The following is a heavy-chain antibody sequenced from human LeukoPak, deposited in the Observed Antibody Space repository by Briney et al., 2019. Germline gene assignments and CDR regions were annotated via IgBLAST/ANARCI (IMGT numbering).Heavy chain of an antibody. J-gene: IGHJ4*02. CDR1: GFTFRSSA. Sequence: GGSLRLSCAASGFTFRSSAMSWVRQAPGKGLEWVSSISGSGGSTYFADSVRGRFTISRDNSKNTLYLQMKSLRAEDTAVCYCAKSPPLGSGWYGDYWGQGTLVTVPS. CDR3: AKSPPLGSGWYGDY. D-gene: IGHD6-19*01. CDR2: ISGSGGST. V-gene: IGHV3-23*01.